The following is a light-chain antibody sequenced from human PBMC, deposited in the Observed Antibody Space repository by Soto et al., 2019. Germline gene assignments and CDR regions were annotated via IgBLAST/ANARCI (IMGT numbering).Light chain of an antibody. CDR2: RAS. Sequence: EIVLTQSPGTLSLSPGERVTLSCRASQTVGGSYLAWYQQKPGQAPRLLIYRASSRATGIPDRFSGSGSGTDFTLTISRLEPEDFAVYYCHQYVTSPWTLGQGTKVEI. CDR1: QTVGGSY. J-gene: IGKJ1*01. CDR3: HQYVTSPWT. V-gene: IGKV3-20*01.